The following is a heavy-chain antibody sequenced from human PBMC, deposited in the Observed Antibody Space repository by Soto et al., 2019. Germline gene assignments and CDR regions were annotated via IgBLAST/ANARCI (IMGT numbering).Heavy chain of an antibody. CDR3: ARALGDYGDC. Sequence: AQLMQSGGGLVQPGGSLRLSCAASGFTFSSYAMHWVRQAPGKGLEWVAVISYDGSNKYYADSVKGRFTISRDNSKNTLYLQMNSLRVEDTAVYYCARALGDYGDCWGQGTLVTVSS. V-gene: IGHV3-30-3*01. CDR2: ISYDGSNK. D-gene: IGHD4-17*01. CDR1: GFTFSSYA. J-gene: IGHJ4*02.